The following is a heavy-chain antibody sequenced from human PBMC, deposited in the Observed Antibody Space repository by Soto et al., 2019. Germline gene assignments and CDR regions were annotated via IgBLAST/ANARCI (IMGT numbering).Heavy chain of an antibody. CDR1: CYTFTSDG. D-gene: IGHD5-18*01. J-gene: IGHJ3*02. CDR3: ARRYGKNAFDI. V-gene: IGHV1-18*01. Sequence: ASVKVSCKYSCYTFTSDGIRLFRQAPGQGLEWMGWISVYNRKTNYVEKFKERVSMTTDTSTKTAYLELRSLRSDDTAVYYCARRYGKNAFDIWGQGTMVTV. CDR2: ISVYNRKT.